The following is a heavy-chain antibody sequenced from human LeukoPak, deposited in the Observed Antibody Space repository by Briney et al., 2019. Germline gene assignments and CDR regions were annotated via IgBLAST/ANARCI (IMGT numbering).Heavy chain of an antibody. Sequence: GRSLRLSCAASGFTFSSYEMNWVRQAPGKGLEWVSYISSSGSTIYYADSVKGRFTISRDNAKNSLYLQMNSLRAEDTAVYYCAREYSSSWYPYFDYWGQGTLVTVSS. D-gene: IGHD6-13*01. CDR3: AREYSSSWYPYFDY. V-gene: IGHV3-48*03. J-gene: IGHJ4*02. CDR2: ISSSGSTI. CDR1: GFTFSSYE.